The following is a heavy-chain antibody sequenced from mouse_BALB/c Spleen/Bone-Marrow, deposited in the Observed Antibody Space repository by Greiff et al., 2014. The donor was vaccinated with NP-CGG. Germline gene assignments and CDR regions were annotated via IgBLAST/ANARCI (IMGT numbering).Heavy chain of an antibody. CDR2: IYPGSGTI. Sequence: LQQSGSELVRPGASVKLSCKASGYTFTSYWIHWVKQRPGQGLEWIGNIYPGSGTINYDEKFKNRATLTVDTSSSIAYVQLSSLTSEDSAVYYCRFYDYTMDYWGQGTSVTVSS. CDR3: RFYDYTMDY. J-gene: IGHJ4*01. CDR1: GYTFTSYW. V-gene: IGHV1S22*01. D-gene: IGHD1-1*01.